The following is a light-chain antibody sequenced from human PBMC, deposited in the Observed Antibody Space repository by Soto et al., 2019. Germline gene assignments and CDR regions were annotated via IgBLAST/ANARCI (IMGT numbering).Light chain of an antibody. CDR3: XQYYXYPRT. J-gene: IGKJ1*01. Sequence: AIRMTQSPSSLSASTGDRVTITCRASQGISSYLAWYQQKPGKAPKLLIYAASTLQSGVPSRFSGSGSGTDFTLTXSCLQSEDFATYYXXQYYXYPRTFGQGTKVDIK. CDR2: AAS. CDR1: QGISSY. V-gene: IGKV1-8*01.